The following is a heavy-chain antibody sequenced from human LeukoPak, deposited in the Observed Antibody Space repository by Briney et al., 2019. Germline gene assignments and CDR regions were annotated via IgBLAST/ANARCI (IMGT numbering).Heavy chain of an antibody. CDR3: AKHYVNC. V-gene: IGHV3-23*01. J-gene: IGHJ4*02. CDR2: ISESGDST. Sequence: SGGSLRLSCAASGFCFKSYAMNWVRQAPGKGLEWVSSISESGDSTHYADSVKGRFTISRDNSLNTLYLQMNGLTAEDTAVYYCAKHYVNCWGQGTLVTVSS. CDR1: GFCFKSYA. D-gene: IGHD3-16*01.